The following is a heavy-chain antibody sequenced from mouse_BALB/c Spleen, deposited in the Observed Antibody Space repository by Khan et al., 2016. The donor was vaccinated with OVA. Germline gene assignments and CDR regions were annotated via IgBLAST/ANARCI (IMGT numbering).Heavy chain of an antibody. CDR2: IWAGGST. D-gene: IGHD2-14*01. CDR3: ARALPYYRYDGYAMDY. Sequence: VQLKESGPGLVAPSQSLSITCTVSGFSLTSYGVHWVRQPPGKGLEWVGVIWAGGSTNYKSALMSRLSISKDNSKSQVFLKMHSLQTDDTAMYYCARALPYYRYDGYAMDYWGQGISVTVSS. CDR1: GFSLTSYG. V-gene: IGHV2-9*02. J-gene: IGHJ4*01.